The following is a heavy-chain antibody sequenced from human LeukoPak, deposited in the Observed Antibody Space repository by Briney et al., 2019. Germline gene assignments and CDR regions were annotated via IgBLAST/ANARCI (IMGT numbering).Heavy chain of an antibody. D-gene: IGHD5-24*01. V-gene: IGHV1-69*13. CDR2: IIPIFGAP. J-gene: IGHJ5*02. CDR1: GGTFSSYA. CDR3: ASAHRDGYILKWFDP. Sequence: SVKVSCKASGGTFSSYAISWVRQAPGQGLEWMGVIIPIFGAPIYAQKFQGRVTITADESTSTAYMELSSLRSEDTAVYYCASAHRDGYILKWFDPWGQGTLVTVSS.